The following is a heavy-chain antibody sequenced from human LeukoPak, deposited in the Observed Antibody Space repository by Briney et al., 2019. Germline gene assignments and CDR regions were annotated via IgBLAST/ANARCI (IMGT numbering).Heavy chain of an antibody. V-gene: IGHV1-2*04. CDR2: INPNSGGT. J-gene: IGHJ2*01. Sequence: GASVKVSCKASGYTFTGYYMHWVRQAPGQGLEWMGWINPNSGGTNYAQKFQGWVTMTRDTSISTAYMELSRLRSDDTAVYYCATNTRSPREAGDWYFDLWGRGTLVTVSS. CDR1: GYTFTGYY. D-gene: IGHD2-2*01. CDR3: ATNTRSPREAGDWYFDL.